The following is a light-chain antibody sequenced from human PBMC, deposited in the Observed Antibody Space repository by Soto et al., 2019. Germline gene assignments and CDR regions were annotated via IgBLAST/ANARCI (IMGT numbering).Light chain of an antibody. J-gene: IGKJ2*01. CDR2: AAS. CDR1: QGISSY. V-gene: IGKV1-9*01. Sequence: DIQLTQSPSFLSASVGDRVTITCRASQGISSYLAWYQQKPGKAPKLLIYAASTLQSGVPSRFSGSGSGTEFPLPISSLQPEDFATYYCQQLNSYPYTFGQGTKLEIK. CDR3: QQLNSYPYT.